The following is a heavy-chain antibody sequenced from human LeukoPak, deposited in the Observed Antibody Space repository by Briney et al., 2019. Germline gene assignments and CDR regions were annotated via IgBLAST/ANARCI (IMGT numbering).Heavy chain of an antibody. Sequence: PGGSLRLSCAASGLTLSYAWMSWVRQAPGKGLEWVGRIRSKSDGESSAYASPVKGSITISRDESKHTLYLKMIRLENKETDFHYCTTGNYWGRGPRVSVSS. J-gene: IGHJ4*02. CDR1: GLTLSYAW. V-gene: IGHV3-15*01. CDR2: IRSKSDGESS. CDR3: TTGNY.